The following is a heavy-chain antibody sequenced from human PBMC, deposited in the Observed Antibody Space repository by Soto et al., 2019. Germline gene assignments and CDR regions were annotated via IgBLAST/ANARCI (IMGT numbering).Heavy chain of an antibody. V-gene: IGHV1-8*01. J-gene: IGHJ6*02. Sequence: QVQLVQSGAEVKKPGASVKVSCKASGYTFTSYDINWVRQATGQGLEYMGWMNPNSGNTGDAQKFQGRVNMTRNTSIRTAYIELSSLRSDDTAVYYCARESGRYGMDVWGQGTTVTVSS. D-gene: IGHD3-3*01. CDR2: MNPNSGNT. CDR1: GYTFTSYD. CDR3: ARESGRYGMDV.